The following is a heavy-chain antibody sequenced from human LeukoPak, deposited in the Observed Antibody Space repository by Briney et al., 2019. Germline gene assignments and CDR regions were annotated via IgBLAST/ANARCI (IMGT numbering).Heavy chain of an antibody. J-gene: IGHJ4*02. CDR3: AGGFDSSKMVY. V-gene: IGHV4-31*03. D-gene: IGHD6-13*01. Sequence: SQTLSLTCTVSGGSISSVGYYWSWIRQHPGKGLEWIGYIYYTGSTYYNPSLESRVTISVDTSKNQFSLKVRSVTAADTAVYYCAGGFDSSKMVYWGQGTLVTVSS. CDR2: IYYTGST. CDR1: GGSISSVGYY.